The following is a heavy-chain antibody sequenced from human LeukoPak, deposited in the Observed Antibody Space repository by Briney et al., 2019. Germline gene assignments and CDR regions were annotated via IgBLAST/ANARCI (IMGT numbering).Heavy chain of an antibody. CDR1: GYTFTGYY. V-gene: IGHV1-18*04. J-gene: IGHJ2*01. Sequence: ASVKVSCKASGYTFTGYYMHWVRQAPGQGLEWMGWISAYNGNTNYAQKLQGRVTMTTDTSTSTAYMELRSLRSDDTAVYYCARSNLEAYWYFDLWGRGTLVTVSS. CDR2: ISAYNGNT. CDR3: ARSNLEAYWYFDL.